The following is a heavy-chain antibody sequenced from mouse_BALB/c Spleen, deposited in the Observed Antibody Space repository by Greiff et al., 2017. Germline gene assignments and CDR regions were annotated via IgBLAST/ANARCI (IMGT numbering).Heavy chain of an antibody. J-gene: IGHJ3*01. CDR2: IDPANGNT. CDR3: AHRFAY. V-gene: IGHV14-3*02. Sequence: VQLQQSGAELVKPGASVKLSCTASGFNIKDTYMHWVKQRPEQGLEWIGRIDPANGNTKYDPKFQGKATITADTSSNTAYLQLGSLTSEDTAVYYCAHRFAYWGQGTLVTVSA. D-gene: IGHD6-1*01. CDR1: GFNIKDTY.